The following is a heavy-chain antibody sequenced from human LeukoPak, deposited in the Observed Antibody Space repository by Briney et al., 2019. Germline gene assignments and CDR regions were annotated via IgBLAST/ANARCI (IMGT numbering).Heavy chain of an antibody. J-gene: IGHJ4*02. CDR2: IYNNGDT. CDR3: ARVPSYYHGSESPYFFDY. CDR1: GFSVTSNY. Sequence: GGSLRLSCVVSGFSVTSNYMSWVRQAPGKGLEWVSVIYNNGDTYYPDSVKGRFTISRDNSRNTVYLQLNSLRAEDTAVYYCARVPSYYHGSESPYFFDYWGQGTLVTVSS. V-gene: IGHV3-53*01. D-gene: IGHD3-10*01.